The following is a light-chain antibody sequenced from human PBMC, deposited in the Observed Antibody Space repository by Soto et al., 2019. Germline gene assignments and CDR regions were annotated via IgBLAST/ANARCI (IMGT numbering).Light chain of an antibody. CDR2: DVS. V-gene: IGLV2-11*01. J-gene: IGLJ2*01. Sequence: QSALTQPRSVSGSPGQSVTISCTGTSSDVGGYNYVSWYQKYPGIAPRLMIYDVSKRPSGVPDRFSGSKSGNTASLTISGLQAEDEADYYCCSHAGSFTLVFGGGTKLTVL. CDR3: CSHAGSFTLV. CDR1: SSDVGGYNY.